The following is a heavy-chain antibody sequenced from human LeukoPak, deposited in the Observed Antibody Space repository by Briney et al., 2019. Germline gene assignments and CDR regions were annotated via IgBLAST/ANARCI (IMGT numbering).Heavy chain of an antibody. J-gene: IGHJ3*02. CDR1: GGSISSGGYY. V-gene: IGHV4-30-2*01. D-gene: IGHD4-17*01. CDR2: IYHSGST. Sequence: KTSETLSLTCTVSGGSISSGGYYWSWIRQPPGKGLGWIGYIYHSGSTYYNPSLKSRVTISVDRSKNQFSLKLSSVTAADTAVYYCARPLSYAATTGAFDIWGQGTMVTVSS. CDR3: ARPLSYAATTGAFDI.